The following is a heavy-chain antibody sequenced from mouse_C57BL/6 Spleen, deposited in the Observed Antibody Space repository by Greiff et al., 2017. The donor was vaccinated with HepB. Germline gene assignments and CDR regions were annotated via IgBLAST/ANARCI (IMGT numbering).Heavy chain of an antibody. CDR1: GFTFSSYA. CDR2: ISDGGSYT. Sequence: EVMLVESGGGLVKPGGSLKLSCAASGFTFSSYAMSWVRQTPEKRLEWVATISDGGSYTYYPDNVKGRFTISRDNAKNNLYLQMSHLKSEDTAMYYCARALWSRYWYFDVWGTGTTVTVSS. CDR3: ARALWSRYWYFDV. J-gene: IGHJ1*03. D-gene: IGHD1-1*02. V-gene: IGHV5-4*03.